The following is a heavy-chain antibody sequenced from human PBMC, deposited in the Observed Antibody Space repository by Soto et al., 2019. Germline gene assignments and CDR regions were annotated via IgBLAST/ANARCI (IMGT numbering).Heavy chain of an antibody. CDR2: INTSGGST. Sequence: GASLKVSCKASGCPFTNHYMHWVRQAPGQGLEWMGLINTSGGSTSYPQNFQGRITITRDTSTSTVYMELSSLRPEDTAVYYCASDRDTAALYEMDVWGPGTTVTVSS. V-gene: IGHV1-46*01. D-gene: IGHD5-18*01. J-gene: IGHJ6*02. CDR3: ASDRDTAALYEMDV. CDR1: GCPFTNHY.